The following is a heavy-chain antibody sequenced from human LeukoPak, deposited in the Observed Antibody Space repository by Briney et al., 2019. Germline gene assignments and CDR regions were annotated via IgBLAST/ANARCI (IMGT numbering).Heavy chain of an antibody. CDR2: ISSSSSYI. CDR3: ARDSSGWTYNWFDP. CDR1: GFTFSSYS. J-gene: IGHJ5*02. D-gene: IGHD6-19*01. V-gene: IGHV3-21*01. Sequence: GGSLRLSCAASGFTFSSYSMNWVRQAPGKGLEWVSSISSSSSYIYYADSVKGRFTISRDNAKNSLYLQMNSLRAEDTAVYYCARDSSGWTYNWFDPWGQGTLVTVSS.